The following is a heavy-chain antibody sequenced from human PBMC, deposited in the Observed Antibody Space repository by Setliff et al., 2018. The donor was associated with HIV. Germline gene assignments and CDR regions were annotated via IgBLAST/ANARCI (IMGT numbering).Heavy chain of an antibody. CDR1: GGSFSTYY. Sequence: SETLSLTCTVSGGSFSTYYWSWIRQPAGEGPEYIGRVHSTGTTIYNPSLKSRVTMSVDASKNQLSLKLRSVTAADTAVYYCARARITMIGGRLEPYAFDRGGQETKVTVSS. J-gene: IGHJ3*01. CDR2: VHSTGTT. V-gene: IGHV4-4*07. CDR3: ARARITMIGGRLEPYAFDR. D-gene: IGHD3-10*01.